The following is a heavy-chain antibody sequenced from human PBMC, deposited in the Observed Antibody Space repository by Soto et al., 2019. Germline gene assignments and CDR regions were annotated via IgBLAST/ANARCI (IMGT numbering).Heavy chain of an antibody. CDR3: AKAEGTYSSSWFGFDY. J-gene: IGHJ4*02. CDR1: GFTFSSYA. CDR2: ISGSGGST. V-gene: IGHV3-23*01. D-gene: IGHD6-13*01. Sequence: EVQLLESGGGLVQPGGSLRLSCAASGFTFSSYAMSWVPQAPGKGLEWVSAISGSGGSTYYADSVKGRFTISRDNSKNTLYLQMNSLRAEDTAVYYCAKAEGTYSSSWFGFDYWGQGTLVPVSS.